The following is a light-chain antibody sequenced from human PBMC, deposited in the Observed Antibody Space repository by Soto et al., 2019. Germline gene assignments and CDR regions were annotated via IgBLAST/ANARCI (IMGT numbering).Light chain of an antibody. Sequence: EIVMTQSPATLSVSPGERGTISCRASQSISRRLAWYQQKPGQAPRLLIYGASTRATGIPARFSGSGSETEFTLTISSLQSQDFAVYYCQQYKSWPPFTFGQGTRLEIK. CDR3: QQYKSWPPFT. J-gene: IGKJ5*01. CDR1: QSISRR. V-gene: IGKV3-15*01. CDR2: GAS.